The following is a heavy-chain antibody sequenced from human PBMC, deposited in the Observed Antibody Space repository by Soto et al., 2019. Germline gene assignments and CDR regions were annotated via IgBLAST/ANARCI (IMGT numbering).Heavy chain of an antibody. V-gene: IGHV3-23*01. CDR3: AKDMGVAVAGTTWAIDY. J-gene: IGHJ4*02. CDR2: ISGSGGST. Sequence: PGGSLRLSCAASGFTFSSYAMSWVRQAPGKGLEWVSAISGSGGSTYYADSVKGRFTISRDNSKNTLYLQMNSLRAEDTAVYYCAKDMGVAVAGTTWAIDYWGQGTLVTVSS. D-gene: IGHD6-19*01. CDR1: GFTFSSYA.